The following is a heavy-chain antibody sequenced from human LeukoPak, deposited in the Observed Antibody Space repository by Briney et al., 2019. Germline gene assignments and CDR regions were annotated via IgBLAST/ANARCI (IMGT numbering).Heavy chain of an antibody. CDR1: GFTVSSNH. V-gene: IGHV3-53*01. J-gene: IGHJ5*02. Sequence: GGSLRLSCAASGFTVSSNHMSWVRQAPGKGLEWASVIYSGGSAYYADSVKGRFTISRDNSKNTLCLQMNSLRAEDTAVYYCARNVSAWGQGTLVTVSS. D-gene: IGHD6-19*01. CDR3: ARNVSA. CDR2: IYSGGSA.